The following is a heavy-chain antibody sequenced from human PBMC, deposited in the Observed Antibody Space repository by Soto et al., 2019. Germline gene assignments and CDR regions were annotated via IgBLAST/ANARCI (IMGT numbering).Heavy chain of an antibody. CDR2: INHSGST. Sequence: SETLSLTCAVYGGSFSGYYWSWIRQPPGKGLEWIGEINHSGSTNYNPSLKSRVTISVDTSKNQFSLKLSSVTAADTAVYYCARIPNCSSTSCYRAYYYYYGMDGWRQGTTLTASS. V-gene: IGHV4-34*01. D-gene: IGHD2-2*02. CDR3: ARIPNCSSTSCYRAYYYYYGMDG. CDR1: GGSFSGYY. J-gene: IGHJ6*02.